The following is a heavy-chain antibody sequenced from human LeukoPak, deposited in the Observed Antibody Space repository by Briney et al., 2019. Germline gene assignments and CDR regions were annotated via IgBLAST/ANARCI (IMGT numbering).Heavy chain of an antibody. J-gene: IGHJ4*02. V-gene: IGHV3-53*01. Sequence: GGSLRLSCAASGFTVSSNYMTWVRQAPGKGLEWVSVIYSGGSTYYSDSVKGRFTISRDNSKNTLYLQMDSLRADDTAAYYCARARSRTTGFDYWGQGTLATVSS. CDR3: ARARSRTTGFDY. CDR2: IYSGGST. CDR1: GFTVSSNY. D-gene: IGHD2/OR15-2a*01.